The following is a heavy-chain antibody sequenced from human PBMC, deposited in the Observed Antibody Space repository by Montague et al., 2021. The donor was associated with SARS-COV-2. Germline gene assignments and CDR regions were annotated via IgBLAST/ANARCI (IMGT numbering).Heavy chain of an antibody. CDR1: GGSVSSGGYY. D-gene: IGHD1-7*01. V-gene: IGHV4-61*08. Sequence: SETLSPTCTVSGGSVSSGGYYWSWIRQPPGKGLEWIGYIYYSGSTNYXPSLKSRVTISVDTSKNQFSLKLSSVTAADTAVYYCVRAAGYNWNYGYNWFDPWGQGTLVTVSS. J-gene: IGHJ5*02. CDR3: VRAAGYNWNYGYNWFDP. CDR2: IYYSGST.